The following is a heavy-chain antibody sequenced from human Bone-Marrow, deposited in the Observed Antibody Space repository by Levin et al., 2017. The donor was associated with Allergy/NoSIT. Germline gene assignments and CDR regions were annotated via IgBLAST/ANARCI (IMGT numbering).Heavy chain of an antibody. CDR1: GYKFTNYG. Sequence: ASVKVSCKTSGYKFTNYGVTWVRQAPGQGLEWMGWISVYSGETNYAQRFQGRVTMTADTSTSTVYMDLRRLRSDDTAVFYCARVLGGYYGSGSKFDYWGQGTLVTVSS. CDR2: ISVYSGET. D-gene: IGHD3-10*01. CDR3: ARVLGGYYGSGSKFDY. V-gene: IGHV1-18*01. J-gene: IGHJ4*02.